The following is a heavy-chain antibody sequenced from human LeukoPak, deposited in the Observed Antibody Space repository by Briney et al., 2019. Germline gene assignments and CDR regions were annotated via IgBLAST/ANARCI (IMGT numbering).Heavy chain of an antibody. V-gene: IGHV4-39*01. J-gene: IGHJ4*02. CDR3: VRHHTRGLAVALLDC. Sequence: SETLSLTCSVSGASISNTPYYWGWIRQPPWKGLEWIGSIYYDERTYYNPSLKSRVTISVDTSKIQFSLRLSSVTAADTAVYYCVRHHTRGLAVALLDCWGQGTMITVSS. CDR2: IYYDERT. D-gene: IGHD6-19*01. CDR1: GASISNTPYY.